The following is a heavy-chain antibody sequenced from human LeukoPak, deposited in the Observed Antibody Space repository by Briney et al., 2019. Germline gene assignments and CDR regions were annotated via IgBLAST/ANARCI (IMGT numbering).Heavy chain of an antibody. CDR3: ARGDDSGYYDYFDY. Sequence: GGSLRLSCAASGFTVDSNYLSWVRQAPGKGLEWVSTIYTGGNTYYAASAKGRFTISRDFSKNTVFLHMNSLRAEDTAMYYCARGDDSGYYDYFDYWGQGALVTVSS. V-gene: IGHV3-53*01. CDR2: IYTGGNT. D-gene: IGHD3-22*01. CDR1: GFTVDSNY. J-gene: IGHJ4*02.